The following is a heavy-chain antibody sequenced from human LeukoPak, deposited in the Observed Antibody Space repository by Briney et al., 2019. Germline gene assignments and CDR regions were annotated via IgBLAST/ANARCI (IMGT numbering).Heavy chain of an antibody. CDR1: GGSLSGHY. CDR3: ARLLDNDISGDPDAFDV. CDR2: VSYTGRT. D-gene: IGHD3-22*01. Sequence: AETQSLTCTVSGGSLSGHYWFWIRQPPAPRLERIGYVSYTGRTKYNPSLQSRVTISIDTSKSQFSLKLTSVTSADTAVYSCARLLDNDISGDPDAFDVWGQGTTVIVSS. V-gene: IGHV4-59*11. J-gene: IGHJ3*01.